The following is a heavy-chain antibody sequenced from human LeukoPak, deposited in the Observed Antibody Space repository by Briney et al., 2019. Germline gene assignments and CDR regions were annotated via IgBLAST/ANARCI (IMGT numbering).Heavy chain of an antibody. D-gene: IGHD5-18*01. CDR2: INSSGGST. Sequence: ASVKVSCKASGYTFTSYGISWVRQAPGQGLEWMGIINSSGGSTSYAQKFQGRVTMTRDTSTSTVYMELSSLRSEDTAVYYCASSYGRYWYFDLWGRGTLVTVSS. V-gene: IGHV1-46*01. CDR3: ASSYGRYWYFDL. CDR1: GYTFTSYG. J-gene: IGHJ2*01.